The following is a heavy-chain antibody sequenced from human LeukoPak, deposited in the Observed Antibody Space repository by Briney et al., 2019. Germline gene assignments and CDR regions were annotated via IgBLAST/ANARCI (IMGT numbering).Heavy chain of an antibody. Sequence: PGGSLRLSCAASGFAFSSYAMSWVRQAPGKGLEWVSAISGSGGSTYYADPVKGRFTISRDNSKNTLYLQMNSLRAEDTAVYYCAKHTPEQWLLTAAYFDYWGQGTLVTVSS. CDR3: AKHTPEQWLLTAAYFDY. CDR1: GFAFSSYA. CDR2: ISGSGGST. D-gene: IGHD6-19*01. J-gene: IGHJ4*02. V-gene: IGHV3-23*01.